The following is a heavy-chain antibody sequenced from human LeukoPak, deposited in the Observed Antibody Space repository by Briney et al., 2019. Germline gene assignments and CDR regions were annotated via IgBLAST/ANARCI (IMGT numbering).Heavy chain of an antibody. CDR2: INWNGGNT. V-gene: IGHV3-20*04. CDR1: GFTFDDYG. Sequence: PGGSLRLSCAASGFTFDDYGLNWVRQAPGKGLEWVSAINWNGGNTNYADSVRGRFTISRDNAKNSLYLQMNSLRAEDTAVYYCAREPSGYSSSWSPGLFDYWGQGTLVTVSS. CDR3: AREPSGYSSSWSPGLFDY. D-gene: IGHD6-13*01. J-gene: IGHJ4*02.